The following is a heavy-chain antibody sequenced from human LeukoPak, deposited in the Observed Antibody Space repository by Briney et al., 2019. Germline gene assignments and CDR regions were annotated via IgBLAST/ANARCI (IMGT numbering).Heavy chain of an antibody. D-gene: IGHD2-2*01. CDR1: GGSISSSSFF. J-gene: IGHJ4*02. V-gene: IGHV4-39*01. CDR2: VSYSGTT. CDR3: AKLTCSSTFCPLDY. Sequence: SETLSLTCTVSGGSISSSSFFWAWIRQPPGKGLEWIGTVSYSGTTYYSPSLKSRVTISVDTSKNQFSLRMTSVTAADTALYYCAKLTCSSTFCPLDYWGQGSLVTVSS.